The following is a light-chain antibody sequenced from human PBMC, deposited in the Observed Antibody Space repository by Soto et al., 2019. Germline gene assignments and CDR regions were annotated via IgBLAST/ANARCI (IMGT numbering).Light chain of an antibody. CDR2: EVS. CDR3: SSYTSGSTYV. V-gene: IGLV2-14*01. CDR1: SSVVGGYNY. J-gene: IGLJ1*01. Sequence: QSVLTQPASVSGSPGQSITISCTGTSSVVGGYNYVSWYQQHPGKAPKLMIYEVSNRPSGVSNRFSGSKSGNTASLTISGLQAEDEADYYCSSYTSGSTYVFGTGTKGTVL.